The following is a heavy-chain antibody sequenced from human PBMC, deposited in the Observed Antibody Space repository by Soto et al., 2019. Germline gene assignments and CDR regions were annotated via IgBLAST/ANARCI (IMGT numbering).Heavy chain of an antibody. Sequence: EVQLVESGGGLVQPGGSLRLSCAGSGFTFNSHEMTWVRQAPGKGLEWVSSSRSSGGSIHYADSVKGRFTVSRDNAKNSLYLQMNSLRAEDTAVYYCARSSGLYCSSSRCYSPWFDPWGRGTLVTVSS. CDR1: GFTFNSHE. V-gene: IGHV3-48*03. CDR2: SRSSGGSI. D-gene: IGHD2-2*02. CDR3: ARSSGLYCSSSRCYSPWFDP. J-gene: IGHJ5*02.